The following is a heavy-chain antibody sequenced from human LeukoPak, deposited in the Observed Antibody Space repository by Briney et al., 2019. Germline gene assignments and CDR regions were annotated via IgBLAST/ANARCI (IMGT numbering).Heavy chain of an antibody. J-gene: IGHJ3*02. CDR1: GGSISSYY. Sequence: PSETLSLTCTVSGGSISSYYWSWMRQPPGKGLEWIGYIYYSGSTNYNPSLKSRVTISVDTSKNQFSLKLSSVTAADTAVYYCAAIYCSSTSCYFSAFDIWGQGTMVTVSS. V-gene: IGHV4-59*08. CDR2: IYYSGST. CDR3: AAIYCSSTSCYFSAFDI. D-gene: IGHD2-2*01.